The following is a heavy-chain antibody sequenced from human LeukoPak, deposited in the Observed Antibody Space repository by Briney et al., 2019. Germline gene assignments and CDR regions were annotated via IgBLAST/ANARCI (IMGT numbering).Heavy chain of an antibody. CDR3: AKIPSAVPGRGFDY. Sequence: GGSLRLSCAASGFTSSSYGMHWVRQAPGKGLEWVAFIRYDGTNKYYADSVKGRFTISRDNSKNTLYLQMNSLRADDTAVYYCAKIPSAVPGRGFDYWGQGTLVTVSS. CDR1: GFTSSSYG. D-gene: IGHD6-19*01. CDR2: IRYDGTNK. J-gene: IGHJ4*02. V-gene: IGHV3-30*02.